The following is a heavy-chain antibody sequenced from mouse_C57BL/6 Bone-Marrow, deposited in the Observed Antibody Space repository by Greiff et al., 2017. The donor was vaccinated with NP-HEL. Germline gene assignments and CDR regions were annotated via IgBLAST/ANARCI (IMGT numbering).Heavy chain of an antibody. V-gene: IGHV1-76*01. CDR1: GYTFTDYY. CDR2: IYPGSGNT. Sequence: VQLVESGAELVRPGASVKLSCKASGYTFTDYYINWVKQRPGQGLEWIARIYPGSGNTYYNEKFKGKATLTAEKSSSTAYMQLSSLTSEDSAVYFCARSLTGTDYWGQGTTLTVSS. D-gene: IGHD4-1*01. CDR3: ARSLTGTDY. J-gene: IGHJ2*01.